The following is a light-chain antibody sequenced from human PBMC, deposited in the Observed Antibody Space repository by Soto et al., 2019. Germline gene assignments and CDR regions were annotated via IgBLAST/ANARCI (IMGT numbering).Light chain of an antibody. V-gene: IGKV1-9*01. CDR3: QQLKSYPIT. CDR2: AAS. J-gene: IGKJ5*01. CDR1: QGINSY. Sequence: DIQLTQSPSFLSASVGDRVTITCRASQGINSYLAWYQQTPGKAPKLLIYAASTLQSGVPSRFSGSGSGTEFTLTISSLQPEDFATYSCQQLKSYPITFGQGTRLEIK.